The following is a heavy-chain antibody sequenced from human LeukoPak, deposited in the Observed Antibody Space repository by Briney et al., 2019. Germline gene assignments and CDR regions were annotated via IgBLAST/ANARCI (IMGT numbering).Heavy chain of an antibody. J-gene: IGHJ6*03. D-gene: IGHD3-10*01. CDR1: GYTFTSCD. Sequence: GASVKVSRKASGYTFTSCDINWVRQATGQGREWMGWMNPNSGNTGYAQKFQGRVTMTRNTSISTAYMELSSLRSEDTAVYYCARAGRRPLRSYYMDVWGKGTTVTVSS. V-gene: IGHV1-8*01. CDR2: MNPNSGNT. CDR3: ARAGRRPLRSYYMDV.